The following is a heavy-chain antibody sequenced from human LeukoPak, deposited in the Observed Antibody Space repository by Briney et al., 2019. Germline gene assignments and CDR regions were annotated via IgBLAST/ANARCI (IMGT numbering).Heavy chain of an antibody. CDR2: ISYDGSNK. CDR1: GFTFSSYA. J-gene: IGHJ4*02. D-gene: IGHD5-12*01. Sequence: PGGSLRLSCAASGFTFSSYAMHWVRQAPGKGLEWVAVISYDGSNKYYADSVKGRFTVSRDNSKNTLYLQLSSLRDEDTSLYYCARGNLCIVATIEDYWGQGTLVTVSS. CDR3: ARGNLCIVATIEDY. V-gene: IGHV3-30-3*01.